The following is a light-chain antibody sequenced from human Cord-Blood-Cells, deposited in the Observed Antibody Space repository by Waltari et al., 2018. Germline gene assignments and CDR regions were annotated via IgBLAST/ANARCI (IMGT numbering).Light chain of an antibody. CDR1: QSVSSSY. CDR2: GAS. CDR3: QQYGSSPPLFT. Sequence: EIVLPQSPATLSLSPGERATSSCRASQSVSSSYLAWYQQKPGQAPRLLIYGASSRATGIPDRFSGSGSGTDFTLTISRLEPEDFAVYYCQQYGSSPPLFTFGPGTKVDIK. V-gene: IGKV3-20*01. J-gene: IGKJ3*01.